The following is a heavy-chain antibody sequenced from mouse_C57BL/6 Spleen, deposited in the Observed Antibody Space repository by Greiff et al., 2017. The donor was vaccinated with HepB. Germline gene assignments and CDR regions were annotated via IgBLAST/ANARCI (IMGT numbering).Heavy chain of an antibody. Sequence: EVQLQQSGPELVKPGASVKISCKASGYTFTDYYMNWVKQSHGKSLEWIGDINPNNGGTSYNQKFKGKATLTVDKSSSTAYMELRSLTSEDSAVYYCARANWDPYWYFDVWGTGTTVTVSS. V-gene: IGHV1-26*01. CDR3: ARANWDPYWYFDV. D-gene: IGHD4-1*01. CDR1: GYTFTDYY. CDR2: INPNNGGT. J-gene: IGHJ1*03.